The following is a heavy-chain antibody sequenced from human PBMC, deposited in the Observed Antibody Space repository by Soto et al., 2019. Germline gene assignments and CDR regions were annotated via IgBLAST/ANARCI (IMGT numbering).Heavy chain of an antibody. CDR1: GDSVSSNSAA. D-gene: IGHD2-15*01. Sequence: PSQTLSLTCAISGDSVSSNSAAWNWIRQSPSRGLEWLGRTYYRSKWYNDYAVSVKSRITINPDTSKNQFSLQLNAVTPEDTAVYYRARAVVVLAAPQDPYLYGLDVRGQGTTVPGS. J-gene: IGHJ6*02. CDR3: ARAVVVLAAPQDPYLYGLDV. CDR2: TYYRSKWYN. V-gene: IGHV6-1*01.